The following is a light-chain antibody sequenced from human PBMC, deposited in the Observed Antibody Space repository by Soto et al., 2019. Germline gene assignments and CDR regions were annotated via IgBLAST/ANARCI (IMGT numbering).Light chain of an antibody. CDR3: QQYYSTLIT. CDR1: QSVLYSSYNKSY. V-gene: IGKV4-1*01. Sequence: DIALTQSPDAPTLSLGERATIDCMSSQSVLYSSYNKSYLAWYQVKPGRPPKTLFSWASTREPGVPDRFSGSGSGTDLTLTISSLQAEDVAVYYCQQYYSTLITFGQGTRLEIK. J-gene: IGKJ5*01. CDR2: WAS.